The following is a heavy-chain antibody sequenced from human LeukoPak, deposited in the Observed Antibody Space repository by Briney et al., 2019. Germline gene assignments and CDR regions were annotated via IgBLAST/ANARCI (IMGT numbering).Heavy chain of an antibody. V-gene: IGHV3-21*01. CDR1: GFTFSSYS. D-gene: IGHD1-1*01. CDR2: ISSSSSYI. Sequence: GGSLRLSCAASGFTFSSYSMNWVRQAPGKGLEWVSSISSSSSYIYYADSVKGRFTISRDNAKNSLYLQMNSLRAEDTAVYYCARANFPTYYYYGMDVWGQGTTVTVSS. CDR3: ARANFPTYYYYGMDV. J-gene: IGHJ6*02.